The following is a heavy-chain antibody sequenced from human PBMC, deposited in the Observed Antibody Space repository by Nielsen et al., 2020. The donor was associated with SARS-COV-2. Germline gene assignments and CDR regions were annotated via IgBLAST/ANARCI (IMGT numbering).Heavy chain of an antibody. CDR1: GYTFTGYY. CDR3: ARAPGSDYGILTGYYRGLSDY. Sequence: ASVKVSCKASGYTFTGYYMHWVRQAPGQGLEWMGRINPNSGGTNYAQKFQGRVTMTRDTSISTAYMELSRLRSDDTAVYYCARAPGSDYGILTGYYRGLSDYWGQGTLVTVSS. D-gene: IGHD3-9*01. CDR2: INPNSGGT. J-gene: IGHJ4*02. V-gene: IGHV1-2*06.